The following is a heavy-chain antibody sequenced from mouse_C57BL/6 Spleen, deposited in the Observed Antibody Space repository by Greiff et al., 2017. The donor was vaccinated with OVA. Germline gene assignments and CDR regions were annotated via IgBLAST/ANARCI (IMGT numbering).Heavy chain of an antibody. J-gene: IGHJ1*03. CDR2: ISGGGGNT. D-gene: IGHD2-1*01. CDR1: GFTFSSYT. CDR3: AKIYYGNYVGWYFDV. V-gene: IGHV5-9*01. Sequence: EVQRVESGGGLVKPGGSLKLSCAASGFTFSSYTMSWVRQTPEKRLEWVATISGGGGNTYYPDSVKGRFTISRDNAKNTLYLQMSSLRSEDTALYYCAKIYYGNYVGWYFDVWGTGTTVTVSS.